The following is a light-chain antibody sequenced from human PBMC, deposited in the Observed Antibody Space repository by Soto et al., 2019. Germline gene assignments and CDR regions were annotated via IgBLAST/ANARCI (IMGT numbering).Light chain of an antibody. CDR3: QQYKSDSRT. CDR2: DAS. V-gene: IGKV1-5*01. CDR1: QRIXSW. Sequence: IRLTQCPSTLSASVGDRVTITCRASQRIXSWFDWYQQKPGKAPKFLXDDASSLERGGPSRLSGSGSGTEFTLTISSLQPDYFATYYCQQYKSDSRTFGGGTKVDIK. J-gene: IGKJ4*02.